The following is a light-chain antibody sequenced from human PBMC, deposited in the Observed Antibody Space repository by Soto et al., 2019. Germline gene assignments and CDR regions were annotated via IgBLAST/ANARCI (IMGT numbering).Light chain of an antibody. CDR1: QGINNY. CDR2: SAS. CDR3: QQRKCYPLT. V-gene: IGKV1-27*01. J-gene: IGKJ4*01. Sequence: DIQMTQTPSSLSASVGDSVTITCRASQGINNYLAWYQQKPGKVPVLLIYSASTLKSGVPSRFSGRGAGTDFTLTISSLQPEDFTTYYCQQRKCYPLTFGGGGKVDI.